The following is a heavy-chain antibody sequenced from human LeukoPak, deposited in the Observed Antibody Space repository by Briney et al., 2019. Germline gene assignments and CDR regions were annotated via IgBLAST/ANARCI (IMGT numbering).Heavy chain of an antibody. Sequence: SETLSLTCTDSGGSISSYYWSWIRQPPGKGLEWIGYIYSSGSTNYNPSLKSRVTISVDTSKNQFSLKLSSVTAADTAVYYCARDSAAGTPFDYWGQGTLVTVSS. D-gene: IGHD6-13*01. CDR2: IYSSGST. J-gene: IGHJ4*02. CDR3: ARDSAAGTPFDY. CDR1: GGSISSYY. V-gene: IGHV4-59*01.